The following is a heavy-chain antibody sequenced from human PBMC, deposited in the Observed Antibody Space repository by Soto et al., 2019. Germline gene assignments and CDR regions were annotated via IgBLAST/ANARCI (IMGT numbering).Heavy chain of an antibody. V-gene: IGHV3-21*06. CDR2: ISSTTNYI. CDR3: ARESEDLTSNFDY. Sequence: GGSLRLSCAASGFTFTRYSMNWVRQGPGKGLEWVSSISSTTNYIYYGDSIKGRFTLSRDNAKNSLYLEMNRLRAEDTAVYYCARESEDLTSNFDYWGQGTLVTVSS. J-gene: IGHJ4*02. CDR1: GFTFTRYS.